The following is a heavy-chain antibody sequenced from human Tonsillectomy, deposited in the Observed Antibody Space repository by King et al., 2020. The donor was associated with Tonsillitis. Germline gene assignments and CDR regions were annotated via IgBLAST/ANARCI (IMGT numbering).Heavy chain of an antibody. J-gene: IGHJ3*02. CDR3: ARDLRGYYDSSGYYPDAFDI. CDR1: GYTFTGYY. Sequence: QLVQSGAEVKKPGASVKVSCKASGYTFTGYYMHWVRQAPGQGLEWMGWINPNSGGTNYAQKFQGWVTMTRDTSISTAYMELSRLRSDDTAVYYCARDLRGYYDSSGYYPDAFDIWGQGTMVTVSS. V-gene: IGHV1-2*04. D-gene: IGHD3-22*01. CDR2: INPNSGGT.